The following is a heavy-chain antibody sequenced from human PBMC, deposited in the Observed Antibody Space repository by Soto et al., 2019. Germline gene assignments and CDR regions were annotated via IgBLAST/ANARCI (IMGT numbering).Heavy chain of an antibody. CDR1: GGTISSGGYY. CDR3: TRAYSNYFDY. V-gene: IGHV4-31*02. J-gene: IGHJ4*02. D-gene: IGHD4-4*01. CDR2: IYYSGST. Sequence: SETLCLPWTVSGGTISSGGYYWSWIRQHPGKGLEWIGYIYYSGSTYYNPSLKSRVTISVDTSKNQLSLKLSSVTAADTAVYYCTRAYSNYFDYWGQGTLVIVFS.